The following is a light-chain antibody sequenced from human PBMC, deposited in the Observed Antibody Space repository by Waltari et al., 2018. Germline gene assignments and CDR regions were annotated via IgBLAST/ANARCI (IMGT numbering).Light chain of an antibody. CDR1: DGPSSNV. J-gene: IGLJ3*02. Sequence: QLVVTQSPSASASMGASAKLTCTLRDGPSSNVLAWLQQHTERGPRYFMKVNSDGSHSKGDEIPDRFSGSSSGAERYLTSSSLQSEDAADYYCQTGGHGTWVFGGGTKLTVL. CDR2: VNSDGSH. CDR3: QTGGHGTWV. V-gene: IGLV4-69*01.